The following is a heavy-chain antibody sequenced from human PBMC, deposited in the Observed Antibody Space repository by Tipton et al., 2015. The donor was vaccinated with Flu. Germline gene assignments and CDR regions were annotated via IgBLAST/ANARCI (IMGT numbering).Heavy chain of an antibody. V-gene: IGHV1-46*01. D-gene: IGHD5-18*01. Sequence: QLVQSGAEVKKPGAPVKVSCKASGYTFTSYYMHWVRQAPGQGLEWMGIINPSGGSTSYAQKFQGRVTMTRDTSTSTVYMELSSLRSEDTAVYYCAREERLGDTAMGDFDYWGQGTLVTVSS. CDR1: GYTFTSYY. CDR2: INPSGGST. J-gene: IGHJ4*02. CDR3: AREERLGDTAMGDFDY.